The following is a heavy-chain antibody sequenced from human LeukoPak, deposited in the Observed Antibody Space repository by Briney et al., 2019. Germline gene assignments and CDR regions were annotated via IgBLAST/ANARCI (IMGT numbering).Heavy chain of an antibody. CDR3: ARDRELSYFDY. Sequence: GGSLRLSCAASGFTFGSYAMHWVRQAPGKGLEWVAVISYDGSNKYYADSVKGRFTISRDNSKNTLYLQMNSLRAEDTAVYYCARDRELSYFDYWGQGTLVTVSS. CDR2: ISYDGSNK. D-gene: IGHD1-7*01. CDR1: GFTFGSYA. J-gene: IGHJ4*02. V-gene: IGHV3-30-3*01.